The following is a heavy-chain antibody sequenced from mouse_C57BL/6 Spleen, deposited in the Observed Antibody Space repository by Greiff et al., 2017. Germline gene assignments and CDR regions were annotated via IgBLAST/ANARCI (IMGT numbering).Heavy chain of an antibody. J-gene: IGHJ4*01. CDR3: ASYDYDVGYYAMDY. CDR2: IYPGSGST. V-gene: IGHV1-55*01. CDR1: GYTFTSYW. D-gene: IGHD2-4*01. Sequence: VKLQQPGAELVKPGASVKMSCKASGYTFTSYWITWVKQRPGQGLEWIGDIYPGSGSTNYNEKFKSKATLTVDTSSSTAYMQLSSLTSEDSAVYYCASYDYDVGYYAMDYWGQGTSVTVSS.